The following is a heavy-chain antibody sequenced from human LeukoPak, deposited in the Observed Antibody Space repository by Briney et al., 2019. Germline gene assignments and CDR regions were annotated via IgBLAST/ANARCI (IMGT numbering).Heavy chain of an antibody. CDR1: GYTFTTYP. CDR2: INTNTGNP. Sequence: ASVKVSCKTSGYTFTTYPMNWVRQAPGQGLEWMGWINTNTGNPTYAQGFTGRFVFSLDTSVSTANLQITSLKAEDTAVYYCARDPPRSHGAFDIWAKGQWSPSLQ. J-gene: IGHJ3*02. CDR3: ARDPPRSHGAFDI. V-gene: IGHV7-4-1*02. D-gene: IGHD1-26*01.